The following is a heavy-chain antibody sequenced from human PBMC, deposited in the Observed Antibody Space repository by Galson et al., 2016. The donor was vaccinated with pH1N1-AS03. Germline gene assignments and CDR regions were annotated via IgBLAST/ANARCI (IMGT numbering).Heavy chain of an antibody. CDR1: GFTLSTYD. CDR3: AVWGYISNTHGMDV. J-gene: IGHJ6*04. V-gene: IGHV3-13*01. Sequence: SLRLSCAASGFTLSTYDMHWVRHATGRGLGWVSIIAATGDTNYGGSVKGRFTISREDAKNSLYLQMNSLRAEDTAVYYCAVWGYISNTHGMDVWGKGTTVTVSS. CDR2: IAATGDT. D-gene: IGHD5-18*01.